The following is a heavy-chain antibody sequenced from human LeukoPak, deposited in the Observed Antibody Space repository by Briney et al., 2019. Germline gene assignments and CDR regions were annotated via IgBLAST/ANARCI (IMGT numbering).Heavy chain of an antibody. Sequence: SETLSLTCAVYGGSFSGYYWSWIRQPPGKGLEWVGEINHSGSANYNPSLKSRVTISVDTSKNQFSLKLSSVTAADTAVYYCARSNSGSYGNYYYYYYMDVWGKGTTVTVSS. J-gene: IGHJ6*03. CDR2: INHSGSA. CDR1: GGSFSGYY. CDR3: ARSNSGSYGNYYYYYYMDV. V-gene: IGHV4-34*01. D-gene: IGHD1-26*01.